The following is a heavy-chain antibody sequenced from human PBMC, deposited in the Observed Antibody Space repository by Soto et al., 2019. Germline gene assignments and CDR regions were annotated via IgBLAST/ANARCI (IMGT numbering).Heavy chain of an antibody. CDR2: IYPGDSDT. Sequence: GESLKISCKASGYTFASYWIAWVRQMPGKGLEWMGIIYPGDSDTRYSPSFQGQVTISADKSISTAYLQWSSLKASDTAMYYSATNPRLSNSSDWLDTWGQGTLVTVSS. V-gene: IGHV5-51*01. J-gene: IGHJ5*02. D-gene: IGHD6-6*01. CDR3: ATNPRLSNSSDWLDT. CDR1: GYTFASYW.